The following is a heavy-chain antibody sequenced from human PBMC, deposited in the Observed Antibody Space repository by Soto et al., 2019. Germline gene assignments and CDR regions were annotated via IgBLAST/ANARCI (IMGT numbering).Heavy chain of an antibody. CDR3: ASIPDYYDSRGYYYPFDY. J-gene: IGHJ4*02. D-gene: IGHD3-22*01. V-gene: IGHV1-69*01. CDR2: IIPIFGTA. CDR1: GGTFSSYA. Sequence: QVQLVQSGAEVKKPGSSVKVSCKASGGTFSSYAISWVRQAPGQGLEWMGGIIPIFGTANYAQKFQGRVTITADESTSTAYRELSSLRSEDTAVYYCASIPDYYDSRGYYYPFDYWGQGTLVTVSS.